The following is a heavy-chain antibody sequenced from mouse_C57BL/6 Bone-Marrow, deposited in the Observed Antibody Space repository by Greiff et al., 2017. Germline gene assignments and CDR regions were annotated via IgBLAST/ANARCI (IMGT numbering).Heavy chain of an antibody. J-gene: IGHJ2*01. CDR2: INPNSGGT. D-gene: IGHD1-1*01. V-gene: IGHV1-26*01. Sequence: VQLQQSGPELVKPGASVKLSCKASGYTFTDYYMNWVNQSHGKSLEWIGYINPNSGGTSYNQKLKGKDTLTVDKSSSTAYMEHRSLTSEDSAVYYCARDYYGSSWYFDYWGQGTILTVSS. CDR1: GYTFTDYY. CDR3: ARDYYGSSWYFDY.